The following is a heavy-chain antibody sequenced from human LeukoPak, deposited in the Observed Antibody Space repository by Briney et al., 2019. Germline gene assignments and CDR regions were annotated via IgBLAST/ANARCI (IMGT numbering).Heavy chain of an antibody. CDR2: ISSSGSTI. CDR3: ASCSGTWDYYYYMDV. V-gene: IGHV3-48*03. CDR1: GFTFSSYE. J-gene: IGHJ6*03. D-gene: IGHD3-10*02. Sequence: GGSLRLSCAASGFTFSSYEMNWVRQAPGKGLEWVSYISSSGSTIYYADSVKGRFTISRDNAKNSLYLQMNSLRAEDTAVYYCASCSGTWDYYYYMDVWGKGTTVTVSS.